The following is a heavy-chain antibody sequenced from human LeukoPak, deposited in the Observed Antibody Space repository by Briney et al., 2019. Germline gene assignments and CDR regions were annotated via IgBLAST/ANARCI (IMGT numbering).Heavy chain of an antibody. CDR1: GGSISSYY. D-gene: IGHD2-2*02. V-gene: IGHV4-59*01. Sequence: PSETLSLTCTVSGGSISSYYWSWIRQPPGKGLEWIGYIYYSGSTNYNPSLKSRVTISVDTSKNQFSLKLSSVTAADTAVYYCARVAGDIVVVPAAIHSGHYYYYMDVWGKGTSVTVSS. CDR3: ARVAGDIVVVPAAIHSGHYYYYMDV. CDR2: IYYSGST. J-gene: IGHJ6*03.